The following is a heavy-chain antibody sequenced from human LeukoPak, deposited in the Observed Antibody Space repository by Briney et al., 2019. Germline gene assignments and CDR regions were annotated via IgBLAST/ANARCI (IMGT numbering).Heavy chain of an antibody. CDR1: GGSISSSSYY. CDR2: IYYSGST. V-gene: IGHV4-39*01. J-gene: IGHJ5*02. Sequence: KPSETLSLTCTVSGGSISSSSYYWGWIRQPPGKGLEWIGRIYYSGSTYYNPSLKSRVTISVDTSKNQYSLKLSSVTAADTAVYYCASTTMARLYNWFDPWGQGTLVTVSS. D-gene: IGHD5-18*01. CDR3: ASTTMARLYNWFDP.